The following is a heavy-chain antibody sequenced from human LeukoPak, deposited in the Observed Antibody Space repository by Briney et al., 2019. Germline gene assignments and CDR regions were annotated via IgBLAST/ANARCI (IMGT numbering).Heavy chain of an antibody. CDR1: GGTFSSYA. CDR3: ARDFQGRTRYYYYYYMDV. Sequence: GSSVKVSCKVSGGTFSSYAISWVRQAPGQGLEWMGGIIPIFGTANYAQKFQGRVTITTDESTSTAYMELSSLRSEDTAVYYCARDFQGRTRYYYYYYMDVWGKGTTVTVSS. J-gene: IGHJ6*03. V-gene: IGHV1-69*05. CDR2: IIPIFGTA. D-gene: IGHD1-1*01.